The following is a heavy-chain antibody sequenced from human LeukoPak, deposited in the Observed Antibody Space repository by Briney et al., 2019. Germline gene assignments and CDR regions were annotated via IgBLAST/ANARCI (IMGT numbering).Heavy chain of an antibody. CDR3: ARPRDGSYDAFDI. D-gene: IGHD1-26*01. CDR1: GGSISSSSYY. Sequence: PSETLSLTCTVSGGSISSSSYYWGWIRQPPGKGLEWIGSIYYSGSTYYKPSLKSRVTISVDTSKNQFSLKLSSVTAADTAVYYCARPRDGSYDAFDIWGQGTMVTVSS. CDR2: IYYSGST. J-gene: IGHJ3*02. V-gene: IGHV4-39*07.